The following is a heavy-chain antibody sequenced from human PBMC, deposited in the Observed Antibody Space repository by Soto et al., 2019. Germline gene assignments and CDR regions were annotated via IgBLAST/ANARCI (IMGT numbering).Heavy chain of an antibody. Sequence: QVQLQESGPGLVKPSGTLSLTCAVSGGSISSSNWWSWVRQPPGKGLEWIGEIYHSGSTNYNPSPQGSGTISVDKAKEQFSLKLSSVAAADTAVDYCARSGWELLSDYYYYGMDVWGQGTTVTVSS. CDR3: ARSGWELLSDYYYYGMDV. CDR2: IYHSGST. V-gene: IGHV4-4*02. J-gene: IGHJ6*02. CDR1: GGSISSSNW. D-gene: IGHD1-26*01.